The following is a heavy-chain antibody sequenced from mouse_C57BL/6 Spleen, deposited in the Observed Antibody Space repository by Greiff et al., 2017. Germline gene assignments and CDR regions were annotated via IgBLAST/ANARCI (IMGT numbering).Heavy chain of an antibody. J-gene: IGHJ4*01. V-gene: IGHV6-3*01. CDR3: TGHDDYDNMDY. CDR1: GFTFSNYW. D-gene: IGHD2-4*01. CDR2: IRLKSDNYAT. Sequence: EVQLVESGGGLVQPGGSMKLSCVASGFTFSNYWMNWVRQSPEKGLEWVAQIRLKSDNYATHYPETVKGRFTISRDDSNSSVYLQMNNLRAEDTGIYSCTGHDDYDNMDYWGQGTSVTVSS.